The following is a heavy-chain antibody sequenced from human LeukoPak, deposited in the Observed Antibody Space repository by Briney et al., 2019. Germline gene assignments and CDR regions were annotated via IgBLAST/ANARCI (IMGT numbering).Heavy chain of an antibody. D-gene: IGHD3-10*01. CDR3: AGGITMVRGVIHWSDP. CDR2: IYYSGST. Sequence: PSGTLSLTCTVSGGSISSYYWSWIRQPPGKGLEWIGYIYYSGSTNYNPSLKSRVTISVDTSKNQFSLKLSSVTAADTAVYYCAGGITMVRGVIHWSDPWGQGTLVTVSS. V-gene: IGHV4-59*01. J-gene: IGHJ5*02. CDR1: GGSISSYY.